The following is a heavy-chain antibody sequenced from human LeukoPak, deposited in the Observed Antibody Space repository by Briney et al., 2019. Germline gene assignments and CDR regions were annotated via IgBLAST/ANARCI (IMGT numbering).Heavy chain of an antibody. V-gene: IGHV4-30-4*01. Sequence: SETLSLTCTVSGGSISSGDYYWSWIRQPPGKGLKWIGYIYYSGSTYYNPSLKRRVTISVDMSKNQFSLKLSSVTAADTAVYYCASSVNLEYYFDYWGQGTLVTVSS. CDR1: GGSISSGDYY. CDR3: ASSVNLEYYFDY. J-gene: IGHJ4*02. CDR2: IYYSGST. D-gene: IGHD3-3*01.